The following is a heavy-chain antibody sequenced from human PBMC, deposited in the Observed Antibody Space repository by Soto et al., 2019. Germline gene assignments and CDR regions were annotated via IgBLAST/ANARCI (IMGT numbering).Heavy chain of an antibody. D-gene: IGHD6-13*01. V-gene: IGHV4-59*01. CDR1: GGSISSYY. J-gene: IGHJ5*02. CDR3: ARDGYSSSWPAGWFDP. CDR2: IYYSGST. Sequence: QVQLQESGPGLVKPSETLSLTCTVSGGSISSYYWSWIRQPPGKGLEWIGYIYYSGSTNYNPSLKRRVTISVDTFKNQFSLKLSSVTAAGTAVYYCARDGYSSSWPAGWFDPWGQGTLVTVSS.